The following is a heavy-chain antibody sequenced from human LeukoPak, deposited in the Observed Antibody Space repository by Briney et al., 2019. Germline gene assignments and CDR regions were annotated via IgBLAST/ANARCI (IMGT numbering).Heavy chain of an antibody. CDR1: GGSINDYY. CDR2: ISNSGTT. V-gene: IGHV4-59*01. Sequence: SETLSLTCTVSGGSINDYYWTWIRQAPGKGLEWIGYISNSGTTDYSPSLKGRVTMSVDTSKNGFSPNLTSVSAADTAMYYCARVVRGAVTSNWFDPWGQGTLVTVSS. J-gene: IGHJ5*02. D-gene: IGHD4-17*01. CDR3: ARVVRGAVTSNWFDP.